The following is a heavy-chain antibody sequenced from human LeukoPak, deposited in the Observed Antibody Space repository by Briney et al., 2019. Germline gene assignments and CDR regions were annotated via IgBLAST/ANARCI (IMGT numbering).Heavy chain of an antibody. CDR1: GFTFSDYY. J-gene: IGHJ3*02. V-gene: IGHV3-11*04. Sequence: GGSLRLSCAASGFTFSDYYMSWIRQAPGKGLEWVSYISSSGSTIYYADSVKGRFTISRDNAKNSLYLQMNSLRAEDTAVYYCASQVVPAASDAFDIWGQGTMVTVSS. CDR2: ISSSGSTI. D-gene: IGHD2-2*01. CDR3: ASQVVPAASDAFDI.